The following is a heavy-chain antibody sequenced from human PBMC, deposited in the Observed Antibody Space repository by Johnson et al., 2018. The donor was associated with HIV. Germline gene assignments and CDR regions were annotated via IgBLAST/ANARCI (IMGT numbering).Heavy chain of an antibody. CDR1: GFTFSSYT. CDR2: IRYDGSNK. V-gene: IGHV3-30*02. CDR3: AKVGLYSGYEYDAFDI. D-gene: IGHD5-12*01. Sequence: QVQLVESGGGVVQPGRSLRLSCAASGFTFSSYTMHWVRQAPGKGLEWVAFIRYDGSNKYYADSVKGRFTISRDNSKNTLYLQMNSLRAEDTAVYYCAKVGLYSGYEYDAFDIWGQGTMVTVSS. J-gene: IGHJ3*02.